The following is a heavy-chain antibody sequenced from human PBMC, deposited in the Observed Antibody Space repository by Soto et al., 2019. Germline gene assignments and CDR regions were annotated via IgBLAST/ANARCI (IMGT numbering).Heavy chain of an antibody. CDR3: AKDKGVFNWATSYFDY. Sequence: PGGSLRLSCAASGFTFSSSEMNWVRQAPGKGLEWISYITSSGSTIYYADSVKGRFTISRDNSKNTLFLQMNSPRPEGTAVYYCAKDKGVFNWATSYFDYWGQGALVTVSS. CDR2: ITSSGSTI. J-gene: IGHJ4*02. D-gene: IGHD1-1*01. V-gene: IGHV3-48*03. CDR1: GFTFSSSE.